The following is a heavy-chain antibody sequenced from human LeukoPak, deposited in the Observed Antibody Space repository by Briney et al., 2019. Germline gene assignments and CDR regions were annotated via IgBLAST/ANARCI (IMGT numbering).Heavy chain of an antibody. Sequence: PGRSLRLSCAASGFTFSSYGMHWVRQAPGKGLEWVAVVSYAGTNKYYADSVKGRFTISRDNSKNTLYLQMNSLRAEDTAVYYCARDISSRYFDLWGQGTLVTVSS. CDR1: GFTFSSYG. CDR3: ARDISSRYFDL. CDR2: VSYAGTNK. V-gene: IGHV3-33*01. J-gene: IGHJ4*02.